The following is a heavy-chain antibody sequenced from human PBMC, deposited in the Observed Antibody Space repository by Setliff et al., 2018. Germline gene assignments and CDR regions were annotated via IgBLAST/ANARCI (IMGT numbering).Heavy chain of an antibody. D-gene: IGHD2-2*01. V-gene: IGHV3-15*01. CDR2: IKRKTDGGTA. CDR3: TTYPVQCSSTTCYAFDI. Sequence: AGGSLRLSCAASGFTFSNAWMTWVRQAPGKGLEWVGRIKRKTDGGTADYAAPVKGRFTISRDDSKNTLYLQMNSLKTEDTAVYYCTTYPVQCSSTTCYAFDIWGQGTMVTV. CDR1: GFTFSNAW. J-gene: IGHJ3*02.